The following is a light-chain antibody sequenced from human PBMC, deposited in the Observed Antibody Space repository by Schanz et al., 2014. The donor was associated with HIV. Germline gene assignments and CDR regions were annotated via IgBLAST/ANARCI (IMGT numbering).Light chain of an antibody. J-gene: IGKJ3*01. V-gene: IGKV3-20*01. Sequence: DIVLTQFPGTLSLSPGEAATLSCRASQSVSSNLAWYQQKPGQAPRLLIYGASSRATGIPDRFSGSGSGTDFTLSVSRLEPEDFAVYYCQQYGSSPPTFGPGTKVEIK. CDR1: QSVSSN. CDR3: QQYGSSPPT. CDR2: GAS.